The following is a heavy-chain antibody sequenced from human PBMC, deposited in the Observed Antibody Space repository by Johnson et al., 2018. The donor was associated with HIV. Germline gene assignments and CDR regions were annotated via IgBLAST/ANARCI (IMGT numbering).Heavy chain of an antibody. D-gene: IGHD3-10*01. V-gene: IGHV3-30*04. CDR2: ISYDGSNK. J-gene: IGHJ3*02. CDR3: ARDPGSITLIRGDAFVI. CDR1: GFTFSGYA. Sequence: QVQLVESGGGVVQSGRSLRLSCAASGFTFSGYAMHWVRQAPGMGLGWVALISYDGSNKYYADSVKGRFIISRDTSKNTLYLQMNSLRPEDTAVYYCARDPGSITLIRGDAFVIWGQGTVVIVSS.